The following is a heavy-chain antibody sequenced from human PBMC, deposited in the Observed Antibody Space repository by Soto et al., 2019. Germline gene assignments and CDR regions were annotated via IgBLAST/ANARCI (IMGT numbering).Heavy chain of an antibody. CDR2: ISGSGGST. CDR1: EFTFSSYA. J-gene: IGHJ6*02. Sequence: EVQLLESGGGLVQPGGSLRLSCAASEFTFSSYAMSWVRQAPGKGLEWVSGISGSGGSTYYADSVKGRFSISRDNSTNMLYLQMHSLRAEDSAVYYCANPSPGALYYLGMDVWGQGTTVTFSS. CDR3: ANPSPGALYYLGMDV. V-gene: IGHV3-23*01.